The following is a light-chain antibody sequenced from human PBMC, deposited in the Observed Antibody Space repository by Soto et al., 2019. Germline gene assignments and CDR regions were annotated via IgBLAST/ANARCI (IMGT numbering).Light chain of an antibody. CDR2: GAS. CDR1: QSVSSN. Sequence: EIVMTQSPATLSVSPGERATLSCRASQSVSSNLAWYQQKPGQAPRLLIYGASTRATGIPARFSGSGSGTELTFTISSLQSEDFAVYYCQQDNNWPQRTFGPGTKVEIK. V-gene: IGKV3-15*01. CDR3: QQDNNWPQRT. J-gene: IGKJ1*01.